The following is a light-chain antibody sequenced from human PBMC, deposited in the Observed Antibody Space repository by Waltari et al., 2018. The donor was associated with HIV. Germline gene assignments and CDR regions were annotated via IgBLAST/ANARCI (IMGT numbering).Light chain of an antibody. CDR2: GAS. CDR3: QQYHNWPQT. V-gene: IGKV3-15*01. CDR1: QSVYNN. J-gene: IGKJ2*01. Sequence: IVMTQSPAILSLSPGESATISCRASQSVYNNLAWYQQKNGQAPRLLIYGASTRATDIPDRFSGSGSGTEFTLTVSSLQSGDFAVYYCQQYHNWPQTFGRGTKVEIK.